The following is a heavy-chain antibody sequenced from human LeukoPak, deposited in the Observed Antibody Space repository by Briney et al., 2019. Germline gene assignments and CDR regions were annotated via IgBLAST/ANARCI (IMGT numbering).Heavy chain of an antibody. V-gene: IGHV3-7*01. D-gene: IGHD5-18*01. CDR3: ARHLSGVTGYTYGRGIDY. Sequence: GGYLRLSCAASGFTFSSYSMNWVRQAPGKGLEWVANIKKDGSEKYHVDSVKGRFTISRDNAKKSLYLQMNSLRAEDTAVYYCARHLSGVTGYTYGRGIDYWGQGTLVTVSS. CDR2: IKKDGSEK. J-gene: IGHJ4*02. CDR1: GFTFSSYS.